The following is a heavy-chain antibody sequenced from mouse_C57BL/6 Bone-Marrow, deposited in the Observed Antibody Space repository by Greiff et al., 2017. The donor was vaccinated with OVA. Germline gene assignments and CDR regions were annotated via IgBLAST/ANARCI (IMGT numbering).Heavy chain of an antibody. CDR1: GYTFTEYT. CDR2: FYPGSGSI. D-gene: IGHD1-1*01. Sequence: ESGAELVKPGASVKLSCKASGYTFTEYTIHWVKQRSGQGLEWIGWFYPGSGSIKYNEKFKDKATLTADKSSSTVYMELSRLTSEDSAVYFCARHVPDYYGSSYDYFDYWGQGTTLTVSS. V-gene: IGHV1-62-2*01. CDR3: ARHVPDYYGSSYDYFDY. J-gene: IGHJ2*01.